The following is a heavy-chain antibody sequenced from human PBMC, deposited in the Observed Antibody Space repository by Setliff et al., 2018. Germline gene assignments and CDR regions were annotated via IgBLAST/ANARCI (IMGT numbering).Heavy chain of an antibody. CDR1: GFTFSTYE. J-gene: IGHJ4*02. Sequence: GSLRLSCAASGFTFSTYEMNWVRQAPGKGLEWVSYISSDGSTVFYADSVKGRFTISRDNSKNTLYLQMNSLRAEDTAVYYCAKEGGYSYGYDFDYWGQGTLVTVSS. D-gene: IGHD5-18*01. V-gene: IGHV3-48*03. CDR3: AKEGGYSYGYDFDY. CDR2: ISSDGSTV.